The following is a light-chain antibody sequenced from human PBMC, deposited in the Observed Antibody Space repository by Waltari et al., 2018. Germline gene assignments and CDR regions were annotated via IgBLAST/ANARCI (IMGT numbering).Light chain of an antibody. CDR1: DLPNQY. CDR2: KDI. J-gene: IGLJ2*01. CDR3: QATDSRV. V-gene: IGLV3-25*03. Sequence: FQLTQSPSVSVSPGQPARLTCSGSDLPNQYSYWYQQKPGQAPVLIIFKDIERPPGIPERFSASRSGTVVTLTINGVLAEDEADYYCQATDSRVFGGGTKLTV.